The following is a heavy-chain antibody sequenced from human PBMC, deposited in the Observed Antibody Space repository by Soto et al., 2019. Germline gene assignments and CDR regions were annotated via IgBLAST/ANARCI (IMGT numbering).Heavy chain of an antibody. V-gene: IGHV4-31*03. CDR1: GGSISSGGYY. D-gene: IGHD5-12*01. CDR3: ARFGYSGYEPHY. J-gene: IGHJ4*02. Sequence: QVQLQESGPGLVKPSQTLSLTCTVSGGSISSGGYYWSWIRQHPGKGLEWIGYIYYSGSTYYNPSLKGRVTISVDTSKNPFSLKLSSVTAADTAVYYCARFGYSGYEPHYWGQGTLVTVSS. CDR2: IYYSGST.